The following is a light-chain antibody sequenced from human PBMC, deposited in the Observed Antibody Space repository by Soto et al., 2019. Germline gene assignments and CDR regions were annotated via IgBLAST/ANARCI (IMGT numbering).Light chain of an antibody. CDR3: QQYNSYSRT. CDR2: DAS. CDR1: QTISSW. Sequence: DIQMTQSPSTLSGSVGDRVTITCRASQTISSWLAWYQQKPGKAPKLLIYDASSLQSGVPSRFSGSGSGTEFTLTISSLQPEDFATYYCQQYNSYSRTFGQGTKVDIK. J-gene: IGKJ1*01. V-gene: IGKV1-5*01.